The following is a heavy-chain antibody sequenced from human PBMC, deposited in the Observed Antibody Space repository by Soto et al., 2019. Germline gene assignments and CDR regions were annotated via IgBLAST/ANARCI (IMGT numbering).Heavy chain of an antibody. V-gene: IGHV1-8*01. CDR3: ARRKERSGPYYLDL. CDR1: GFTFITYD. D-gene: IGHD6-25*01. Sequence: ASVKVSCKASGFTFITYDFSWVRQAAGQGLEWVGWMNPNNGNAGFAQKFRGRINMTRNTSISTAYLELSSLRSDDSAVYFCARRKERSGPYYLDLWGQGTLVTVSS. CDR2: MNPNNGNA. J-gene: IGHJ4*02.